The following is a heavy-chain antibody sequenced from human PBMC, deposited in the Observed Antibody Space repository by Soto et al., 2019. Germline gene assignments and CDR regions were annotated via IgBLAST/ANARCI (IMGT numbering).Heavy chain of an antibody. V-gene: IGHV4-31*01. J-gene: IGHJ4*02. CDR1: GGSISSGGYY. CDR3: AREPSI. CDR2: IYYTGST. Sequence: QVQLQESGPGLVKPSQTLSLTCTVSGGSISSGGYYWSWIRQHPGKDLGWIGYIYYTGSTYSNPSLTTQVTLSVDTSNSQFSLKPSTVTAADTAVYYCAREPSIWGQGTLVTVSS.